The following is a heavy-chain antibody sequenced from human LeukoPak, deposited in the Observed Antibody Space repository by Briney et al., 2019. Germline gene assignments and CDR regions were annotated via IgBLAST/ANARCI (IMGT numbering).Heavy chain of an antibody. CDR1: GYTFTSYV. CDR3: ARQNYDSSGYYYYGMDV. V-gene: IGHV1-3*01. Sequence: ASVKVSCKASGYTFTSYVMHWVRQAPGQRLEWMGWINAGNGNTKYSQKFQGRVTITRDTSASTAYMELSSLRSEDTAVYYCARQNYDSSGYYYYGMDVWGQGTTVTVSS. J-gene: IGHJ6*02. CDR2: INAGNGNT. D-gene: IGHD3-22*01.